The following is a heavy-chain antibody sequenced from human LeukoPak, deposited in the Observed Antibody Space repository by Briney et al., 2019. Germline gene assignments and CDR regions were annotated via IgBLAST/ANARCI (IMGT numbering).Heavy chain of an antibody. V-gene: IGHV3-30-3*01. CDR1: GFFFNSYW. CDR2: ISFDGSNK. J-gene: IGHJ4*02. CDR3: ARDPILVRGYFDY. Sequence: GGSLRLSCATSGFFFNSYWMTWVRQAPGKGLEWVAVISFDGSNKYYADSVQGRFTISRDKSKNTLYLQMNSLRAEDTAVYYCARDPILVRGYFDYWGQGTLVTVSS. D-gene: IGHD3-10*01.